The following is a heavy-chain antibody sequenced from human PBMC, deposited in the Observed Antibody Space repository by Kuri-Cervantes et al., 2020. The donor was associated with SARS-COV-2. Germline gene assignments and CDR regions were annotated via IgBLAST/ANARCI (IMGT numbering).Heavy chain of an antibody. Sequence: SETLSLTCAVYGGSFSGYYWSWIRQPPGKGLEWIGEINHSGSTNYNPSLKSRVTISVDTSKNQFSLKLSSVTAADTAVYYCAREHSGYDFGGFSEHAFDIWGQGTMVTVSS. CDR1: GGSFSGYY. V-gene: IGHV4-34*01. J-gene: IGHJ3*02. CDR3: AREHSGYDFGGFSEHAFDI. D-gene: IGHD5-12*01. CDR2: INHSGST.